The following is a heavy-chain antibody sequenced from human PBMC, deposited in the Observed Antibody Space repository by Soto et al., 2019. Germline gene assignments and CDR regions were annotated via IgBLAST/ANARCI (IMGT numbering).Heavy chain of an antibody. CDR1: GGSTSSPSYY. Sequence: QLQLQESGPGLVKPSETLSLTCTVSGGSTSSPSYYWGWIRQPPGKALEWIGSIYYSGRASYNPSLNGRVTIFVDTSNNQFSLKIKSVTAADTAVYYCARLAVGAIRGWFDPWGQGTLVTVSS. CDR2: IYYSGRA. CDR3: ARLAVGAIRGWFDP. V-gene: IGHV4-39*01. D-gene: IGHD3-3*02. J-gene: IGHJ5*02.